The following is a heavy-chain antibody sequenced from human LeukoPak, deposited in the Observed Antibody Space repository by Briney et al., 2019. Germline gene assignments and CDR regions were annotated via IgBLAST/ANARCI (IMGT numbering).Heavy chain of an antibody. V-gene: IGHV3-64*01. Sequence: PGGTLRLSCAASGCTFSSYAMHWVRQAPGKGLEHVSAISSSGGSTYYANSVKGRFTISRDNSKNTLYPQMGSLRAEDMAVYYCARVAVGATGYFDYWGQGTLVTVSS. CDR1: GCTFSSYA. CDR3: ARVAVGATGYFDY. J-gene: IGHJ4*02. CDR2: ISSSGGST. D-gene: IGHD1-26*01.